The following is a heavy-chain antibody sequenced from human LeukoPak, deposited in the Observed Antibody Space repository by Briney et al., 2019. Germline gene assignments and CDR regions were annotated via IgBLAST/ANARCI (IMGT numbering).Heavy chain of an antibody. CDR3: VRGGYDFSSGYYPSR. Sequence: ASVKVSCKASGYTFTSQYMNWVRQAPGQGLEWMGIINPSVGSTSYSQKFQDRVTMTRDTSTSTFYMELSSLRSEDTAVYYCVRGGYDFSSGYYPSRWGQGTLATVSS. CDR2: INPSVGST. D-gene: IGHD3-3*01. CDR1: GYTFTSQY. V-gene: IGHV1-46*01. J-gene: IGHJ4*02.